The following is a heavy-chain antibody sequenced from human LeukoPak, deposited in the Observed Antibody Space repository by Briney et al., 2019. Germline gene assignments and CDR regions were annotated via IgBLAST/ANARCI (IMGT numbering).Heavy chain of an antibody. D-gene: IGHD1-1*01. CDR3: ARDRGGTYFHYYYYYMDV. V-gene: IGHV4-30-4*08. Sequence: PSETLSLTCTVSGGSISSGGYYWSWIRQPSGKGLEWIGYIYYSGSTYYNPSLKSRVTISVDTSKNQFSLKLSSVTAADTAVYYCARDRGGTYFHYYYYYMDVWGKGTTVTVSS. J-gene: IGHJ6*03. CDR1: GGSISSGGYY. CDR2: IYYSGST.